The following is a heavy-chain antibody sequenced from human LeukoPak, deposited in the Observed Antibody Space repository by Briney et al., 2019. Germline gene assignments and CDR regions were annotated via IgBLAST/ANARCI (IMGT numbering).Heavy chain of an antibody. J-gene: IGHJ5*02. Sequence: GGSLRLSCAASGFTLSSYNMNWVRQAPGKGLEWVSSISGTSTYIYYGDSVKGRFTISRDNAKNTLYLQMNSLRAEDTAVYYRARDLEAAAGTFWFDPWGQGTLVTVSS. D-gene: IGHD6-13*01. CDR1: GFTLSSYN. CDR3: ARDLEAAAGTFWFDP. V-gene: IGHV3-21*01. CDR2: ISGTSTYI.